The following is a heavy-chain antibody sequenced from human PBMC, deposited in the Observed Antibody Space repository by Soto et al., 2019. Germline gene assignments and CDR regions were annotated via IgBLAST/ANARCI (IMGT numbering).Heavy chain of an antibody. CDR3: ARGEQYSGRIFDY. CDR1: GDSVSSNSAG. D-gene: IGHD1-26*01. J-gene: IGHJ4*01. CDR2: TYYRSKWYY. Sequence: SQTLSLTCAITGDSVSSNSAGWSWVRQSPSRGLEWLGRTYYRSKWYYEYAVSVRGRITINPDTSKNQYSPQLNSVTPEDTAVYFCARGEQYSGRIFDYWGQGTLVTVPS. V-gene: IGHV6-1*01.